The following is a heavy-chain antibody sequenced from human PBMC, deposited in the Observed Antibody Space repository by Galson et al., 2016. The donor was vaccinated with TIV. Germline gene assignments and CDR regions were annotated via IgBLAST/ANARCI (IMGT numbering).Heavy chain of an antibody. Sequence: SLRLSCAASGFTFSSFAVSWVRQAPGKGLEWVSAISAGGGRTNYADSVKGRFTISRDNPKNTLYLQMSSRRAEDTAVYFCAKMDSSGFDDVRRFDFWGQGTLATVSS. J-gene: IGHJ4*02. CDR2: ISAGGGRT. D-gene: IGHD3-22*01. CDR3: AKMDSSGFDDVRRFDF. V-gene: IGHV3-23*01. CDR1: GFTFSSFA.